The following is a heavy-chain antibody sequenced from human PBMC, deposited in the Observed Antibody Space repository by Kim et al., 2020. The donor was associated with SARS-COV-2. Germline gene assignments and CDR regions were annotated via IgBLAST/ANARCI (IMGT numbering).Heavy chain of an antibody. D-gene: IGHD6-19*01. CDR3: ARLAASGRYYFDY. Sequence: SETLSLTCTVSGGSISSSSYYWGWIRQPPGKGLEWIGSIYYSGSTYYNPSLKSRVTISVDTSKNQFSLKLSSVTAADTAVYYCARLAASGRYYFDYWGQG. CDR1: GGSISSSSYY. V-gene: IGHV4-39*01. J-gene: IGHJ4*02. CDR2: IYYSGST.